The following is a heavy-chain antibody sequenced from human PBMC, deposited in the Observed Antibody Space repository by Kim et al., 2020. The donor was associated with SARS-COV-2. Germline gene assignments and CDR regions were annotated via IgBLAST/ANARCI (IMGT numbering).Heavy chain of an antibody. CDR2: ISYSGST. J-gene: IGHJ4*02. CDR1: GGSISSSGYF. Sequence: SETLSLTCSVSGGSISSSGYFWGWVRQPPGKGLEWIGSISYSGSTYYSPSLKSRVTISVDTSKNHFSLWLSSVTAADTAVYYCARTSKRDGLDYWGQGTL. CDR3: ARTSKRDGLDY. V-gene: IGHV4-39*02.